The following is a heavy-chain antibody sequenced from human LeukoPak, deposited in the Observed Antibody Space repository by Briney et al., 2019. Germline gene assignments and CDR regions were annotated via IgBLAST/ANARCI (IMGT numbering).Heavy chain of an antibody. Sequence: GGSLRLSCTASGFTFDDYGMSWVRQAPGKGLEWVSGINWNGGSTCYADSVKGRFTISRDNAKNSLYLQMNSLRAEDTAVYYCAKDRPRDYYGSGSWYYFDYWGQGTLVTVSS. D-gene: IGHD3-10*01. CDR3: AKDRPRDYYGSGSWYYFDY. CDR2: INWNGGST. V-gene: IGHV3-20*04. CDR1: GFTFDDYG. J-gene: IGHJ4*02.